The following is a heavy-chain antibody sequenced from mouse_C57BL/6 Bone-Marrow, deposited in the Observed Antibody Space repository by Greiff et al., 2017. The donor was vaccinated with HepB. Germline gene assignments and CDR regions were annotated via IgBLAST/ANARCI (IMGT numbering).Heavy chain of an antibody. CDR2: IDPNSGGT. CDR3: AREGVITTGGFAY. Sequence: QSCKASGYTFTSYWMHWVKQRPGRGLEWIGRIDPNSGGTKYNEKFKSKATLTVDKPSSTAYMQLSSLTSEDSAVYYCAREGVITTGGFAYWGQGTLVTVSA. V-gene: IGHV1-72*01. D-gene: IGHD1-1*01. CDR1: GYTFTSYW. J-gene: IGHJ3*01.